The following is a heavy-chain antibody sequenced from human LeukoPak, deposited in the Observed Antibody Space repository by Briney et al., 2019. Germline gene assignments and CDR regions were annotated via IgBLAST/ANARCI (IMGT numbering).Heavy chain of an antibody. J-gene: IGHJ6*03. CDR2: MNPNSGNT. V-gene: IGHV1-8*03. Sequence: ASVKVSCKASGYTFTSYDINWVRQATGQGLEWMGWMNPNSGNTGYAQKFQGRVTITRNTSIRTAYMELSSMRSEDMAVDYCASAYGGYVFHYYYYMAVWGKGPTVTVS. CDR3: ASAYGGYVFHYYYYMAV. CDR1: GYTFTSYD. D-gene: IGHD5-18*01.